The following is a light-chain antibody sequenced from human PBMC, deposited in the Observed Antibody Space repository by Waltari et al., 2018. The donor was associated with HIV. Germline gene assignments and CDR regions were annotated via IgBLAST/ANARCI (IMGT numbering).Light chain of an antibody. CDR3: AAWDCSLLGVL. J-gene: IGLJ2*01. V-gene: IGLV1-44*01. Sequence: QYVLTQPPSASGTPGQRVTIACSGSNSNIGSNTVNWYKQVPGTAPKLLIYNNYERPSGVPYRFSGSRSGSSASLAISVLQSEDDGDYYCAAWDCSLLGVLFGGGTKLTVL. CDR1: NSNIGSNT. CDR2: NNY.